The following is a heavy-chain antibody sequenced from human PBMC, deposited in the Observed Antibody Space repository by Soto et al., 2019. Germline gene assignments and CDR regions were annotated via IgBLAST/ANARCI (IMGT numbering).Heavy chain of an antibody. CDR1: GCSTSQFS. CDR2: IYYSGST. J-gene: IGHJ5*02. Sequence: SEAPSLPFTVSGCSTSQFSWGWIRQSPGKGLEWIGYIYYSGSTKYNPSLKSRVTISVDTSKNQFSLKLSSVTAADTAVYYCARGPNWFDPWGQGTLVTVSS. CDR3: ARGPNWFDP. V-gene: IGHV4-59*01.